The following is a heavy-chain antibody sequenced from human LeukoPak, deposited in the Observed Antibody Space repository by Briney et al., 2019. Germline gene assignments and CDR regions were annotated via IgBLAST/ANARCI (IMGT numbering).Heavy chain of an antibody. V-gene: IGHV3-30*04. CDR3: ARGSPGIAAAGELRP. CDR2: ISYDGSNK. J-gene: IGHJ5*02. D-gene: IGHD6-13*01. Sequence: PGGSLRLSCSASGFTFATCAMSWVRQAPGKGLEWVAVISYDGSNKYYADSVKGRFTISRDNSKNTLYLQMNSLRAEDTAVYYCARGSPGIAAAGELRPWGQGTLVTVSS. CDR1: GFTFATCA.